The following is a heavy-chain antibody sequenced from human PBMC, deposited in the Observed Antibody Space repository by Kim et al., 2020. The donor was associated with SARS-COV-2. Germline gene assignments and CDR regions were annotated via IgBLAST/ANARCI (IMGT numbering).Heavy chain of an antibody. CDR3: ARGTRQWLSRHYYYYMDV. Sequence: LRSRVTISVDTSRNQFSLKLSSETAADTAVYYCARGTRQWLSRHYYYYMDVWGKGTTVTVSS. J-gene: IGHJ6*03. V-gene: IGHV4-34*01. D-gene: IGHD6-19*01.